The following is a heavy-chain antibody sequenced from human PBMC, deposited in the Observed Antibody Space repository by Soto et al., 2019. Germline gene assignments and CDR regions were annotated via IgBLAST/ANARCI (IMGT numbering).Heavy chain of an antibody. CDR3: ARGNMVTKGGSFDY. V-gene: IGHV4-30-2*06. D-gene: IGHD2-21*02. CDR1: GGSISSGGYS. Sequence: SETLSLTCAVSGGSISSGGYSWSWIRQSPGKGLEWIGHMHHSGSTYYNPSLKSRVTISVDRSENQFSLKLSSVTAADTAVYYCARGNMVTKGGSFDYWGPGTLVT. J-gene: IGHJ4*02. CDR2: MHHSGST.